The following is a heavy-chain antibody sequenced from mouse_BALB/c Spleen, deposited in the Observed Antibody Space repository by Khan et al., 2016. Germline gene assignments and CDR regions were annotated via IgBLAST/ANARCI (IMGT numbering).Heavy chain of an antibody. CDR3: ARGGFRESDYADC. V-gene: IGHV14-1*02. J-gene: IGHJ2*01. Sequence: VQLQLSGAELVRPGASVKFSCKASGFNFKDYYMHWVKQRPEQGLEWIGWIYPENGNIIYDPRFQGEASLTADTSSNTAYLQLSSLTSEATAVXYCARGGFRESDYADCWSGGTTLAASS. CDR1: GFNFKDYY. CDR2: IYPENGNI.